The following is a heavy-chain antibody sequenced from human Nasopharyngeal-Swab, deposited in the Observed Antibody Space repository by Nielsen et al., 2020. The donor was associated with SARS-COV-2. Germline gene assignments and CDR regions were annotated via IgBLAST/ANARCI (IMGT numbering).Heavy chain of an antibody. Sequence: ESLKISCAASGFTFSSYWMHWVRQAPGKGLVWVSRINSDGSSTSYADSVKGRFTISRDNAKNTLYLQMNSLRAEDTAVYYCARGGSSSWYGDFDYWGQGTLVTVSS. CDR2: INSDGSST. D-gene: IGHD6-13*01. CDR3: ARGGSSSWYGDFDY. V-gene: IGHV3-74*01. CDR1: GFTFSSYW. J-gene: IGHJ4*02.